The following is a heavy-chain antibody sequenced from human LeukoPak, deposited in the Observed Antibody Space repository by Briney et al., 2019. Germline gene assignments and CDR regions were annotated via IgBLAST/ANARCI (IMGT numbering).Heavy chain of an antibody. CDR2: INHSGST. J-gene: IGHJ4*02. D-gene: IGHD2-21*01. CDR3: ARGRIARKWLDY. Sequence: PSETLSLTCAVYGGSFSGYYWSWIRQPPGKGLEWIGEINHSGSTNYNPSLKSRVTISVDTSKNQFSLKLSSVTAADTAVYYCARGRIARKWLDYWGPGTLVTVSS. CDR1: GGSFSGYY. V-gene: IGHV4-34*01.